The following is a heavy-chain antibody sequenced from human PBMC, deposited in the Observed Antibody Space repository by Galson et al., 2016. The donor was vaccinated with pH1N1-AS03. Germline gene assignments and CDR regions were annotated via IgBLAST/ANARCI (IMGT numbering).Heavy chain of an antibody. J-gene: IGHJ4*02. V-gene: IGHV3-30*04. CDR1: GFTFSSYV. D-gene: IGHD3-22*01. CDR3: ARDQDYNDTSGYYDS. Sequence: SLRLSCAASGFTFSSYVMHWVRQAPGKGLEWVAVIYPDGSLYFSADSVQGRFTISRDNSKNTLHMQMNNLRVEDTAVYYCARDQDYNDTSGYYDSWGQGTLVTVSS. CDR2: IYPDGSLY.